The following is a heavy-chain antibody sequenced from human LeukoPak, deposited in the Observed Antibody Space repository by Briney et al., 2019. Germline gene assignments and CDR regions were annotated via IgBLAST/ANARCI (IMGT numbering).Heavy chain of an antibody. CDR2: IYYSGST. CDR3: ARRFETLAAAGYRFLRAGNWFDP. D-gene: IGHD6-13*01. J-gene: IGHJ5*02. CDR1: GGSISSSSYY. Sequence: PSETLSLTCTVSGGSISSSSYYWGWIRQPPGKGLEWIGSIYYSGSTNYNPSLKSRVTISVDTSKNQFSLKLSSVTAADTAVYYCARRFETLAAAGYRFLRAGNWFDPWGQGTLVTVSS. V-gene: IGHV4-39*07.